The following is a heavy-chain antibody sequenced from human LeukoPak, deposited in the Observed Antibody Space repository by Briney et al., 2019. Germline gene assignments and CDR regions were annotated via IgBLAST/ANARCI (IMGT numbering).Heavy chain of an antibody. Sequence: SETLSLTCSVYSGSFSGYYWSWIRQPPGKGLEWIGEINHSVGTNYNPSLKSRVTMSLDTSKNQFSLKLSSVTAADTAVYYCARDSGSYSGFDPWGQGTLVTVSS. V-gene: IGHV4-34*01. CDR3: ARDSGSYSGFDP. D-gene: IGHD1-26*01. CDR1: SGSFSGYY. J-gene: IGHJ5*02. CDR2: INHSVGT.